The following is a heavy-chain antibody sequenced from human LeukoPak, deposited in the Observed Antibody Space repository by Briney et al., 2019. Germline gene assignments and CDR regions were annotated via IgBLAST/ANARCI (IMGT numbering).Heavy chain of an antibody. V-gene: IGHV1-2*02. CDR2: INPNSGGT. CDR3: ARSRGLELLRFDY. CDR1: GYTFTGYY. D-gene: IGHD1-7*01. J-gene: IGHJ4*02. Sequence: VASVKVSCKASGYTFTGYYMHWVRQAPGQGLEWMGWINPNSGGTSYAQKFQGRVTMTRDTSISTAYMELSRLRSDDTAVYYCARSRGLELLRFDYWGQGTLVTVSS.